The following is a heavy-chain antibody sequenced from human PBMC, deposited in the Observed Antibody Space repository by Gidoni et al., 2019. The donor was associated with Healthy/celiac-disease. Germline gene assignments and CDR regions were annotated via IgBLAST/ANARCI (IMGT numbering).Heavy chain of an antibody. J-gene: IGHJ4*02. D-gene: IGHD1-20*01. Sequence: EVQLLESGGGLVQPGGSLRLSCAASGFTFRSYAMSWVRQAPGKVLEWVSAISGSGGSTYYADSVKGRFTISRDNSKNTLYLQMNSLRAEDTAVYYCVKQYNWNDVGSFDYWGQGTLVTVSS. V-gene: IGHV3-23*01. CDR1: GFTFRSYA. CDR3: VKQYNWNDVGSFDY. CDR2: ISGSGGST.